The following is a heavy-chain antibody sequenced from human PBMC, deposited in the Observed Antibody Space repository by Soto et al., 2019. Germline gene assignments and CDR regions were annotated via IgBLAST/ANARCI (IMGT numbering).Heavy chain of an antibody. J-gene: IGHJ6*03. CDR2: IVVGSGNT. CDR3: AALRGYHYYYYMDV. CDR1: GFTFTSSA. V-gene: IGHV1-58*02. Sequence: GASVKVSCKASGFTFTSSAMQWVRQARGQRLEWIGWIVVGSGNTNYAQKFQERVTITRDMSTSTAYMELSSLRSEDTAVYYCAALRGYHYYYYMDVWGKGTTVTVSS.